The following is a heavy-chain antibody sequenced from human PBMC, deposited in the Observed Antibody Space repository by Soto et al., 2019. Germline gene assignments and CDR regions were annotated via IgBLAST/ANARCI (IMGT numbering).Heavy chain of an antibody. CDR1: GFSLSTNGVG. D-gene: IGHD4-17*01. CDR3: AKKGGGDYILGY. V-gene: IGHV2-5*02. CDR2: IYWDDSK. Sequence: QITLKESGPTLVKPTQTLTLTCSFSGFSLSTNGVGVGWIRQPPGKALEWLALIYWDDSKHYSPSLNSRLTNTKDTSRNLVVHTMTNMDPVDTATYYCAKKGGGDYILGYWGQGTLVTVSS. J-gene: IGHJ4*02.